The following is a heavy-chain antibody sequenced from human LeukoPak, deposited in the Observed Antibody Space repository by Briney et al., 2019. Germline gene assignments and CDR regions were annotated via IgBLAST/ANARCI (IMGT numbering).Heavy chain of an antibody. V-gene: IGHV1-8*01. J-gene: IGHJ6*03. CDR2: MNPNSGNT. Sequence: VASVKVSCKASGYTFTSYDINWVRQATGQGLEWMGWMNPNSGNTGYAQKFQGRVTMTRNTSISTAYMELSSLRSEDTAVYYCAREGVYGSGTYYYYYMDVWGKGTTVTISS. D-gene: IGHD3-10*01. CDR1: GYTFTSYD. CDR3: AREGVYGSGTYYYYYMDV.